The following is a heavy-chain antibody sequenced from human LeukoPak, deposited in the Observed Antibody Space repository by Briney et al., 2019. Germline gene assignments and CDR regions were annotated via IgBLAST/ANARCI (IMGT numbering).Heavy chain of an antibody. D-gene: IGHD3-22*01. CDR1: GFSVSNNY. V-gene: IGHV3-53*01. Sequence: TGGSLRLSCAASGFSVSNNYVSWVRQAPGKGLEWVSVLYSGGTTYYADSVKGRLTISRDNSKNTLYLQMNSLKAEDTAVYYCAGRYDSSGYPLHWGQGTLVTVSS. J-gene: IGHJ4*02. CDR2: LYSGGTT. CDR3: AGRYDSSGYPLH.